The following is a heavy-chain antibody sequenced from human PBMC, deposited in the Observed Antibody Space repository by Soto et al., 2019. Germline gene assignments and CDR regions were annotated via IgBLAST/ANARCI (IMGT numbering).Heavy chain of an antibody. Sequence: GYLRLASAATVFTVSIYALNWVSLAPGRGLEWISYSSVSGNIIKYAESVKGRFTISRDNAENSLHLHMSNLRVDDTALYFCVRDTMRASAAASLDYWGQGTQVTVSS. CDR2: SSVSGNII. J-gene: IGHJ4*02. V-gene: IGHV3-48*03. CDR1: VFTVSIYA. D-gene: IGHD2-2*01. CDR3: VRDTMRASAAASLDY.